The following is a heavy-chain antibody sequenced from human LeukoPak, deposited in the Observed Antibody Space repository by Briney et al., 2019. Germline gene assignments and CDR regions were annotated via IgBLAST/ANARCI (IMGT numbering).Heavy chain of an antibody. J-gene: IGHJ4*02. CDR1: GFTFSGSG. CDR2: IRSKVNSYAT. V-gene: IGHV3-73*01. CDR3: TRYGDYPFDY. D-gene: IGHD2-21*01. Sequence: PGGSLRLSCAASGFTFSGSGMHWVRQASGKGLEWVGRIRSKVNSYATAYAAPVKGRFTISRDDSKNTAYLQMNSLKTEDTAVYYCTRYGDYPFDYWGQGTLVTVSS.